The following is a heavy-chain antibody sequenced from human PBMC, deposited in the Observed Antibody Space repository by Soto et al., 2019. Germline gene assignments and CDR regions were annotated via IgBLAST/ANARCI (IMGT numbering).Heavy chain of an antibody. V-gene: IGHV4-59*08. D-gene: IGHD6-13*01. J-gene: IGHJ4*02. CDR2: IYYSGST. Sequence: SETLSLTCTVSGGSISSYYWSWIRQPPGKGLEWIGYIYYSGSTNYNPSLKSRVTISVDTSKNQFSLKLSSVTAADTAVYYCARHSSLRPYYFDYWGQGTLVTVSS. CDR3: ARHSSLRPYYFDY. CDR1: GGSISSYY.